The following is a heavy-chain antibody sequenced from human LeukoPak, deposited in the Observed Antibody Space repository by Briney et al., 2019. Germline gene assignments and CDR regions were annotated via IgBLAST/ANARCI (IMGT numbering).Heavy chain of an antibody. V-gene: IGHV3-21*01. CDR3: ARDQVYTSLSAFGI. J-gene: IGHJ3*02. D-gene: IGHD3-16*01. CDR2: NSSSSSYR. Sequence: GGSLRLSCAASGFTFSSYSMNWVRQAPGTGLEWVSSNSSSSSYRYSADSVKGRCTISRDNAKNSLYLQMNSLRAEDTAVYYCARDQVYTSLSAFGIWGQGTKVTVSS. CDR1: GFTFSSYS.